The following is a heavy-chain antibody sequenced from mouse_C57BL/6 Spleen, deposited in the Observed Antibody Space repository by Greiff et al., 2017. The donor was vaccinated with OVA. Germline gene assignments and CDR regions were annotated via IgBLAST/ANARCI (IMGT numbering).Heavy chain of an antibody. J-gene: IGHJ1*03. D-gene: IGHD1-1*01. Sequence: VQLQQPGAELVMPGASVKLSCKASGYTFTSYWMHWVKQRPGQGLEWIGEIDPSDSYTNYNQKFKGKSTLTVDKSSSTAYMQLSSLTSEDSAVYYCARVALYGSSERYFDVWGTGTTVTVSS. CDR2: IDPSDSYT. CDR1: GYTFTSYW. CDR3: ARVALYGSSERYFDV. V-gene: IGHV1-69*01.